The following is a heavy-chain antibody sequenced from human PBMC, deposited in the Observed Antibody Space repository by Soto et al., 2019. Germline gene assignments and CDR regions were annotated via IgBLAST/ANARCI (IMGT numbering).Heavy chain of an antibody. CDR2: ISYDGSNK. Sequence: GGSLRLSCAAPGFTFSSYAMHWVRQAPGKGLEWVAVISYDGSNKYYADSVKGRFTISRDNSKNTLYLQMNSLRAEDTAVYYCARDTGQWLDSPVLYYGMDVWGQGTTVTVSS. J-gene: IGHJ6*02. D-gene: IGHD6-19*01. CDR3: ARDTGQWLDSPVLYYGMDV. CDR1: GFTFSSYA. V-gene: IGHV3-30-3*01.